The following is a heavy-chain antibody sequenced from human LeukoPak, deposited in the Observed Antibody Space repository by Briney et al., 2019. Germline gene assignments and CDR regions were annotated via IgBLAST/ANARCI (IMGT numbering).Heavy chain of an antibody. Sequence: GGSLRLSCAASGFTFSSYWMSWVRQAPGKGLEWVANIKQDGSEKYYVDSVKGRFTISRDNAKNSLYLQMNSLRAEDTAVYYWARDRNGYDLYYMDVWGKGTTVTVSS. CDR1: GFTFSSYW. D-gene: IGHD5-12*01. V-gene: IGHV3-7*01. J-gene: IGHJ6*03. CDR3: ARDRNGYDLYYMDV. CDR2: IKQDGSEK.